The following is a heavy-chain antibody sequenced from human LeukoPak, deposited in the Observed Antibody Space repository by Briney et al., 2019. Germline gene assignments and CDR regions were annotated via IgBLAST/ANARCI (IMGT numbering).Heavy chain of an antibody. J-gene: IGHJ6*03. D-gene: IGHD6-13*01. Sequence: GGSLRLSCTASGFTLSSYEMSWIRQAPGKGLEWVSAISGSGGSTYYADSVKGRFTISRDNSKNTLYLQMNSLRAEDTAVYYCAKGSDSSYYYYYYMDVWGKGTTVTVSS. CDR3: AKGSDSSYYYYYYMDV. V-gene: IGHV3-23*01. CDR2: ISGSGGST. CDR1: GFTLSSYE.